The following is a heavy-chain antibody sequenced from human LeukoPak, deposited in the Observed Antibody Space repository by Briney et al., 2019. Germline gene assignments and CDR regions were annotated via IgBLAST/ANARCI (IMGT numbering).Heavy chain of an antibody. D-gene: IGHD3-10*01. CDR1: GASISGYY. CDR2: FYYNGNT. V-gene: IGHV4-59*01. Sequence: SETLFLTCSVSGASISGYYWSWIRQPPGKGLEWIEYFYYNGNTNYNPSLKSRVTISVDTSKNQFSLKLSSVAAADTAVYYCAALIRGVPHQIDYWGQGTLVTVSS. J-gene: IGHJ4*02. CDR3: AALIRGVPHQIDY.